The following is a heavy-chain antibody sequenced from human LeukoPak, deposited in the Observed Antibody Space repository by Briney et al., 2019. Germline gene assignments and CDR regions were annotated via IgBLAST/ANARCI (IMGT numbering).Heavy chain of an antibody. CDR3: ARRDSSSGYFDY. Sequence: SENLSLTCAVYGGSFSGYYWSWIRLPPGKGLEWIGEINHSGSTNYNPSLKSRVTISVDTSKNQFSLKLSSVTAADTAVYYCARRDSSSGYFDYWGQGTLVTVSS. CDR1: GGSFSGYY. CDR2: INHSGST. V-gene: IGHV4-34*01. D-gene: IGHD6-6*01. J-gene: IGHJ4*02.